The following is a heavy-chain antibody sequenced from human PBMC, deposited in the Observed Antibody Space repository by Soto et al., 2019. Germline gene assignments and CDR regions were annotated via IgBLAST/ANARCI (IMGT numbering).Heavy chain of an antibody. CDR1: GGSFSGYF. V-gene: IGHV4-34*01. CDR2: INHSGST. CDR3: ARTLYYYGSSGYYYFDY. Sequence: PPATLSLTCSVYGGSFSGYFWSWIRQTPGKGLEWIGEINHSGSTNYNPSLKSRVTISVDTSKNQFSLKLSSVTAADTAVYYCARTLYYYGSSGYYYFDYWGQGTLVTVSS. D-gene: IGHD3-22*01. J-gene: IGHJ4*02.